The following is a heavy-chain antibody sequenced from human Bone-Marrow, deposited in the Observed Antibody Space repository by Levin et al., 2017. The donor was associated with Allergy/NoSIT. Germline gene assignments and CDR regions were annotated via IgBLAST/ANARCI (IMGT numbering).Heavy chain of an antibody. CDR2: IYPGDSDT. CDR1: GSTFSNYW. D-gene: IGHD1-1*01. Sequence: GGSLRLSCEGSGSTFSNYWIGWVRQMPGKGLEWLGVIYPGDSDTRYSPSFRGQVTISADKSINTAYLQLNSLMASDTALYYCARQQRPTKYYHYMDIWGKGTTVTVSS. CDR3: ARQQRPTKYYHYMDI. V-gene: IGHV5-51*01. J-gene: IGHJ6*03.